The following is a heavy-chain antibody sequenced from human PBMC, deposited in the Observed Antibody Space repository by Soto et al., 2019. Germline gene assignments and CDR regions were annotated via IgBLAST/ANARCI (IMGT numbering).Heavy chain of an antibody. CDR1: GFIFNNYN. V-gene: IGHV3-21*01. D-gene: IGHD6-6*01. CDR2: ISSSSSSI. J-gene: IGHJ3*02. CDR3: AREYSSSSGRAFDI. Sequence: PGGSLRLSCAASGFIFNNYNMNWVRQAPGKGLEWVSSISSSSSSIYYADSVKGRFTISRDNAKNSLYLQMNGLRAEDTAVYYCAREYSSSSGRAFDIWGQGTMVTVSS.